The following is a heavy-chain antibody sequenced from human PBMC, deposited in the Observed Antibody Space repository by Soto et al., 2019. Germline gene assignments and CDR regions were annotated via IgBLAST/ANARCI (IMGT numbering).Heavy chain of an antibody. CDR1: GFSLTSPGMC. D-gene: IGHD1-20*01. CDR2: IERDDDDK. J-gene: IGHJ6*02. Sequence: SGPTLVNPTETLTLTCTLSGFSLTSPGMCVSWIRQSPGKALEWLALIERDDDDKYYSTSLKTRLTISKDTRKNQVVLTMANMEPADTATYYCARSIRGPRRFNGMDVWGQGT. V-gene: IGHV2-70*13. CDR3: ARSIRGPRRFNGMDV.